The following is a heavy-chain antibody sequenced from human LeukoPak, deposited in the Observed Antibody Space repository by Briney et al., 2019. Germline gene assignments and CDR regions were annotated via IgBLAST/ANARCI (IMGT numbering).Heavy chain of an antibody. CDR1: GFTFSSYA. CDR2: IGGNGGST. Sequence: GGSLRLSCAASGFTFSSYAMSWVRQAPGKGLEWVSGIGGNGGSTYYADSAKGRFTISRDNSKNTLYLQMNSLRAEDTAVYYCARAVSSGYDPFDYWGQGTLVTVSS. CDR3: ARAVSSGYDPFDY. D-gene: IGHD3-22*01. V-gene: IGHV3-23*01. J-gene: IGHJ4*02.